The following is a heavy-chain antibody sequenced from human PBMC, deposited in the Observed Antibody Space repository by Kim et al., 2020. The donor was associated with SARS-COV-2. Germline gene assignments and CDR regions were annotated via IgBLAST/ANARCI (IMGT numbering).Heavy chain of an antibody. CDR2: ISYDGSNK. V-gene: IGHV3-30*04. J-gene: IGHJ6*02. CDR3: ARDTEAPRWSSGWYWYYYYGMDV. D-gene: IGHD6-19*01. Sequence: GGSLRLSCAASGFTFSSYAMHWVRQAPGKGLEWVAVISYDGSNKYYADSVKGRFTISRDNSKNTLYLQMNSLRAEDTAVYYCARDTEAPRWSSGWYWYYYYGMDVWGQGTTVTVSS. CDR1: GFTFSSYA.